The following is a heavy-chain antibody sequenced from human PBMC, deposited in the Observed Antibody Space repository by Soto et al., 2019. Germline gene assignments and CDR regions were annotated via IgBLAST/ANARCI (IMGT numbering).Heavy chain of an antibody. J-gene: IGHJ5*02. CDR3: ARAGYYGSGSYAWFDP. Sequence: PSETLSLTCTVSGGSISSYYWSWIRQPPGKGLEWIGYIYYSGSTNYNPSLKSRVTISVDTSKNQFSLKLSSVTAADTAVYYCARAGYYGSGSYAWFDPWGQGTLVTVSS. D-gene: IGHD3-10*01. CDR2: IYYSGST. CDR1: GGSISSYY. V-gene: IGHV4-59*01.